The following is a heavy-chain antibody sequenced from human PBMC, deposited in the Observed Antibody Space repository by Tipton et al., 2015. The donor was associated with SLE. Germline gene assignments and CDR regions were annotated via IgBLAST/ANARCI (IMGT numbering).Heavy chain of an antibody. CDR1: GFTFSSYS. Sequence: SLRLSCAASGFTFSSYSINWVRQAPGKGLEWISYISSSSTIYYADSVKGRFTISRDNAKNSLYLQMNSLRAEDTAVYYCARMGASGCHWGQGTLVTVSS. CDR3: ARMGASGCH. CDR2: ISSSSTI. J-gene: IGHJ4*02. V-gene: IGHV3-48*01. D-gene: IGHD6-19*01.